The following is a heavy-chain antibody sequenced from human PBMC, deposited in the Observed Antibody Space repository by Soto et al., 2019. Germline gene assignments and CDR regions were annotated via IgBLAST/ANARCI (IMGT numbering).Heavy chain of an antibody. Sequence: ASVKVSCKTSGYTFTNYDIMWVRRVAGQGLEWMGWVSPNSGNTGYAQKFQDRVTMTRDRFISTAYMELRSLTYEDTAVYYCARGRRANFAPWGQGTLVTVSS. D-gene: IGHD6-25*01. CDR2: VSPNSGNT. V-gene: IGHV1-8*01. CDR3: ARGRRANFAP. CDR1: GYTFTNYD. J-gene: IGHJ5*02.